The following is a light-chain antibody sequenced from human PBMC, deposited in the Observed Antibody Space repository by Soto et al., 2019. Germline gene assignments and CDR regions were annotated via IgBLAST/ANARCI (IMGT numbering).Light chain of an antibody. CDR3: SSYTSTTTGV. Sequence: QSALTQPASVSGSPGQSITISCTGTSSDVGGYNYVSWYQQHPGKGPKLMIYEVSNRPSGVSNRFSGSKSGNTATLTISGLQAEDEADYYCSSYTSTTTGVFGTGNKVTVL. J-gene: IGLJ1*01. CDR1: SSDVGGYNY. V-gene: IGLV2-14*03. CDR2: EVS.